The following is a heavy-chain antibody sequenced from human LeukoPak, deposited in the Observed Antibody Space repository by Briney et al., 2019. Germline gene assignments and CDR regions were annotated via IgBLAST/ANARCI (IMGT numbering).Heavy chain of an antibody. CDR1: GFTFSGYW. D-gene: IGHD2-2*01. CDR2: INQEGSEK. J-gene: IGHJ4*02. V-gene: IGHV3-7*03. Sequence: PGGSLRLSCAASGFTFSGYWMTWVRQAPGKGLEWVGNINQEGSEKYYVDSVKGRYTISRDNAKNSLYLQMNSLRAEDTAIYYCARGYCYSTSCSSPPDYWGQGTLVTVSS. CDR3: ARGYCYSTSCSSPPDY.